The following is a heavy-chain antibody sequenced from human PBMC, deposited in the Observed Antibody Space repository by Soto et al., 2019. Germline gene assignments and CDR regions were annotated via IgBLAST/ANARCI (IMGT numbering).Heavy chain of an antibody. J-gene: IGHJ4*02. Sequence: SETLSLTCAVYGGSFSGYYWSWIRQPPGKGLEWIGEINHSGSTNYNPSLKSRVTISVDTSKNQFSLKLSSVTAADTAVYYCARKIDVELWLVVFVYWGQGTLVTVSS. CDR1: GGSFSGYY. V-gene: IGHV4-34*01. CDR2: INHSGST. D-gene: IGHD5-18*01. CDR3: ARKIDVELWLVVFVY.